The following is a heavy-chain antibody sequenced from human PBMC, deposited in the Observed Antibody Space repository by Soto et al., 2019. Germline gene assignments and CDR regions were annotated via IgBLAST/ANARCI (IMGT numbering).Heavy chain of an antibody. D-gene: IGHD3-3*01. J-gene: IGHJ4*02. V-gene: IGHV1-18*01. Sequence: ASVKVSCKASGYTFTSYGISWVRQAPGQGLEWMGWISAYNGNTNYAQKLQGRVTMTTDTSTSTAYMELRSLRSDDTAVYYCARDLFYYDFWRATPHFVSLGQGPMVYVSS. CDR2: ISAYNGNT. CDR3: ARDLFYYDFWRATPHFVS. CDR1: GYTFTSYG.